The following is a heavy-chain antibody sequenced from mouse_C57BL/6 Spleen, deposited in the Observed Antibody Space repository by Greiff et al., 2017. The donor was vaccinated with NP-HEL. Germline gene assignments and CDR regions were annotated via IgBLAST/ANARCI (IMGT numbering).Heavy chain of an antibody. CDR1: GFTFSDYG. D-gene: IGHD1-1*01. Sequence: VQLKESGGGLVKPGGSLKLSCAASGFTFSDYGMHWVRQAPEKGLEWVAYISSGSSTIYYADTVKGRFTISRDNANNTLFLQMTSLRSEDTAMYYCARNYYGSSPYYFDYWGQGTTLTVSS. V-gene: IGHV5-17*01. J-gene: IGHJ2*01. CDR2: ISSGSSTI. CDR3: ARNYYGSSPYYFDY.